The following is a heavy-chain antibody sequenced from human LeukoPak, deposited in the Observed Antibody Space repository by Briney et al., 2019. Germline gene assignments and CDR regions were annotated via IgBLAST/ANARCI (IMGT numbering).Heavy chain of an antibody. CDR2: IYYGGST. Sequence: SETLSLTCSVSGGSISSSSNYWGWIRQPPGKGLEWIGSIYYGGSTYYSSSLQSRVTISVDTSKSQFSLNLTSVTAADTAVYYCARHGGGYCGTPSCWSLNWFDPWGQGTVVTVSS. J-gene: IGHJ5*02. CDR1: GGSISSSSNY. V-gene: IGHV4-39*01. CDR3: ARHGGGYCGTPSCWSLNWFDP. D-gene: IGHD2-2*01.